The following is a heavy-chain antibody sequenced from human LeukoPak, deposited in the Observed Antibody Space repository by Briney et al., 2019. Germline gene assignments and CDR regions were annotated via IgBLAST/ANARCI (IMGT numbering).Heavy chain of an antibody. Sequence: ASVKVSCKASGGTFSSYAISWVRQAPGQGLEWMGGIIPIFGTANYAQKFQGRVTITADKSTSSAYMELSSLRPEDTAVYYCARDGYSGSYRALFDYWGQGTLVTVSS. CDR2: IIPIFGTA. CDR1: GGTFSSYA. CDR3: ARDGYSGSYRALFDY. V-gene: IGHV1-69*06. J-gene: IGHJ4*02. D-gene: IGHD1-26*01.